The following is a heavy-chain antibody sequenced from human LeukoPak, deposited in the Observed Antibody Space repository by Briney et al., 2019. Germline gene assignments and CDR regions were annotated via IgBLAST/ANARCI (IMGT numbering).Heavy chain of an antibody. CDR1: GYSISSGYY. CDR2: IYHSGST. V-gene: IGHV4-38-2*01. D-gene: IGHD6-6*01. CDR3: ARRPSARPFDY. J-gene: IGHJ4*02. Sequence: PSETLSLTCAVSGYSISSGYYWGWIRQPPGKGLEWIGSIYHSGSTYYNPSLKSRVTISVDTSKNQFSLKLSSVTAADTAVYYCARRPSARPFDYWGQGTLVTGSS.